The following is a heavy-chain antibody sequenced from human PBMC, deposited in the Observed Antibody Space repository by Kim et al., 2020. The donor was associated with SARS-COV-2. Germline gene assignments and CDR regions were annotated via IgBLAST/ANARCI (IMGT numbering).Heavy chain of an antibody. V-gene: IGHV3-30*04. CDR3: ASPPGHCLVRGFDY. J-gene: IGHJ4*02. Sequence: GGSLRLSCAASGFTVSSYSMHWVRQAPGKGLEWVAVISYDGSNKYYADFVKGRSTISRDNSKNTLYLQMNSLIAENTAYYYWASPPGHCLVRGFDYWSEG. CDR2: ISYDGSNK. D-gene: IGHD2-21*01. CDR1: GFTVSSYS.